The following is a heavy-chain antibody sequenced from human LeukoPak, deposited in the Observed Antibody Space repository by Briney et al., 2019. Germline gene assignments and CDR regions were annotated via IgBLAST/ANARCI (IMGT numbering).Heavy chain of an antibody. Sequence: GSSVKVSCKASGGTFSSYAISWVRQAPGQGLEWMGWINPNSGGTNYAQKFQGRVTMTRDTSISTAYMELSRLRSDDTAVYYCARVVGDYSNYVIDYWGQGTLVTVSS. CDR3: ARVVGDYSNYVIDY. D-gene: IGHD4-11*01. CDR2: INPNSGGT. V-gene: IGHV1-2*02. J-gene: IGHJ4*02. CDR1: GGTFSSYA.